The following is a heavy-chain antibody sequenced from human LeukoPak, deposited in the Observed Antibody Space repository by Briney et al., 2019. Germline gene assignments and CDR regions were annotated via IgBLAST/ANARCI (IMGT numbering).Heavy chain of an antibody. CDR1: GFSFSSYS. CDR3: ARVTSRTFDY. J-gene: IGHJ4*02. Sequence: PGGSLRLSCGASGFSFSSYSMNWVRQAPGKGLEWVSSFSSSSNYIHYADSVKGRFTISRDNAKNSLYLQMNSLRAEDTAVYYCARVTSRTFDYWGQGTLVTVSS. CDR2: FSSSSNYI. V-gene: IGHV3-21*01. D-gene: IGHD1-1*01.